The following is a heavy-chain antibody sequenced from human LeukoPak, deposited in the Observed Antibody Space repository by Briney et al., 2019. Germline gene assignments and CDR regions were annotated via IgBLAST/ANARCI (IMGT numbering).Heavy chain of an antibody. D-gene: IGHD1-26*01. CDR1: GFTVSSNY. J-gene: IGHJ4*02. Sequence: GSLRLSCAASGFTVSSNYMSWVRQAPGKGLEWVSVIYSGGSTYYADSVKGRFTISRDNSKNTLYLQMNSLRAEDTAVYYCARLGASRRYFDYWGQGTLVTVSS. V-gene: IGHV3-53*01. CDR2: IYSGGST. CDR3: ARLGASRRYFDY.